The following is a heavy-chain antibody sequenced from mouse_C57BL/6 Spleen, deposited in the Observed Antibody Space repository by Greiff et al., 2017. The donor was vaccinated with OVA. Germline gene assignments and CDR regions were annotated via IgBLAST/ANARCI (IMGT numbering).Heavy chain of an antibody. CDR1: GFNIKDYY. CDR2: IDPEDGDT. Sequence: EVQLQQSGAELVRPGASVTLSCTASGFNIKDYYMHWVKQRPEQGLEWIGRIDPEDGDTEYAPKFQGKATMTADTSSNTAYLQLSNLTSEDTAVYYCTIDYSNYGDFAYWGQGTLVTVSA. CDR3: TIDYSNYGDFAY. V-gene: IGHV14-1*01. D-gene: IGHD2-5*01. J-gene: IGHJ3*01.